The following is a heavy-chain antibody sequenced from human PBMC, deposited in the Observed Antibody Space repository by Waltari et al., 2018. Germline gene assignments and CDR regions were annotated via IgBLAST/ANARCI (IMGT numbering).Heavy chain of an antibody. Sequence: QVQLQESGPGLVKSSQTLSLPGRVSGVPTSGGGCFGVWIRQRPGNGLEWIGFTSSTGSTLINPSLKSRLSISLDTAKNEFSLNVNSLTAADTAVYFCARRGGNQPGHYYYGLDVWGLGTTVTVSS. CDR1: GVPTSGGGCF. D-gene: IGHD3-16*01. CDR2: TSSTGST. V-gene: IGHV4-31*03. J-gene: IGHJ6*02. CDR3: ARRGGNQPGHYYYGLDV.